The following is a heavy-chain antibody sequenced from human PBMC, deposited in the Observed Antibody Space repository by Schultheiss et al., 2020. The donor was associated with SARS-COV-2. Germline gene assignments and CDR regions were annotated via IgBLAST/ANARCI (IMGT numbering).Heavy chain of an antibody. V-gene: IGHV4-61*01. CDR1: GGSISSSSYY. J-gene: IGHJ3*02. D-gene: IGHD3-3*01. CDR3: ARDKGGWYYDFWSGYLGAFDI. Sequence: SETLSLTCTVSGGSISSSSYYWGWIRQPPGKGLEWIGNIYYSGSTNYNPSLKSRVTISVDTSKNQFSLKLSSVTAADTAVYYCARDKGGWYYDFWSGYLGAFDIWGQGTMVTVSS. CDR2: IYYSGST.